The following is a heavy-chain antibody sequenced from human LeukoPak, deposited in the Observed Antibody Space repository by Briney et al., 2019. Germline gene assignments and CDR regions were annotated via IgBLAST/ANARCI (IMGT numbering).Heavy chain of an antibody. V-gene: IGHV3-23*01. CDR2: ISGSGGST. CDR1: GSTFSSYA. D-gene: IGHD6-19*01. J-gene: IGHJ4*02. CDR3: AKHKQWLVWCYFDY. Sequence: GGSLRLSCAASGSTFSSYAMSWVRQAPGKGLEWVSAISGSGGSTYYADSVKGRFTISRDNSMNTLYLQMNSLRAEDTAVYYCAKHKQWLVWCYFDYWGQGTLVTVSS.